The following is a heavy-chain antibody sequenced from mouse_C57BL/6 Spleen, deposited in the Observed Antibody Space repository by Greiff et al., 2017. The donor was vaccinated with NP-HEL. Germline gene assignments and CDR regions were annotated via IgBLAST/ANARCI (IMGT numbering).Heavy chain of an antibody. CDR3: TRRGVALYYFDY. J-gene: IGHJ2*01. D-gene: IGHD1-3*01. CDR2: IDPETGGT. V-gene: IGHV1-15*01. Sequence: VQLQQSGAELVRPGASVTLSCKASGYTFTDYEMHWVKQTPVHGLEWIGAIDPETGGTAYNQKFKGKAILTADKSSSTAYMELRSLTSEDSAVYYCTRRGVALYYFDYWGQGTTLTVSS. CDR1: GYTFTDYE.